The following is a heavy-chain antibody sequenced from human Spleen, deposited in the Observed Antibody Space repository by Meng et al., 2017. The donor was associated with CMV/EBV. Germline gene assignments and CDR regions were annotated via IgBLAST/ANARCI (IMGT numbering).Heavy chain of an antibody. Sequence: YPFTSYGIRWVRQAPGQGLEWMGWISAYNGNTHYAQKLQGRVTMTTDTSTSTAYMELRSLRSDDTAVYYCARDLTYTGYSYGLAWFDPWGQGTLVTVSS. V-gene: IGHV1-18*01. CDR2: ISAYNGNT. J-gene: IGHJ5*02. D-gene: IGHD5-18*01. CDR3: ARDLTYTGYSYGLAWFDP. CDR1: YPFTSYG.